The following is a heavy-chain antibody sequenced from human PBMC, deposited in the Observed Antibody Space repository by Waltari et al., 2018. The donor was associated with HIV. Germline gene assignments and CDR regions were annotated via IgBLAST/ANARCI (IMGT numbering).Heavy chain of an antibody. J-gene: IGHJ3*02. V-gene: IGHV7-4-1*02. CDR3: ARGGATVVRPDAFDI. Sequence: QVQLVQSGSELKKPGASVKVSCKACGYTFNRYALNWVGQAPGQGLEWMGWINTNTGNPTYAQGFTGRFVFSLDTSVSTAYLQISSLKAEDTAVYYCARGGATVVRPDAFDIWGQGTMVTVSS. CDR2: INTNTGNP. CDR1: GYTFNRYA. D-gene: IGHD4-17*01.